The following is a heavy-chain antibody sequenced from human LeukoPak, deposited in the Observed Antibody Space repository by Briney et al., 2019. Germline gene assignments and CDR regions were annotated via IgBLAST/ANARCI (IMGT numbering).Heavy chain of an antibody. V-gene: IGHV3-15*01. CDR1: GFTFSSYS. D-gene: IGHD1-20*01. J-gene: IGHJ5*02. CDR3: TTDPVTGTIDWFDP. CDR2: IKSKTDGGTT. Sequence: GGSLRLSCAASGFTFSSYSMNWVRQAPGKGLEWVGRIKSKTDGGTTDYAAPVKGRFTISRDDSKNTLYLQMNSLKTEDTAVYYCTTDPVTGTIDWFDPWGQGTLVTVSS.